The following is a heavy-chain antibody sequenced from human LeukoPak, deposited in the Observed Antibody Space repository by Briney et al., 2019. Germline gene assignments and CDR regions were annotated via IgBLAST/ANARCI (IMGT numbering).Heavy chain of an antibody. D-gene: IGHD2/OR15-2a*01. CDR3: AREVDPDYLAFFDY. J-gene: IGHJ4*02. CDR2: IYHSGST. Sequence: SETLSLTCTVSGYSISSGYYWGWIRQPPGKGLEWIGSIYHSGSTYYNPSLKSRVTISVDTSKSQFSLKLSSVTAADTAVYYCAREVDPDYLAFFDYWGQGTLVTVSS. V-gene: IGHV4-38-2*02. CDR1: GYSISSGYY.